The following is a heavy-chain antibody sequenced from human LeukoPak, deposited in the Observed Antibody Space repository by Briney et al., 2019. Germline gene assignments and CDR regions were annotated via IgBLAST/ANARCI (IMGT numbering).Heavy chain of an antibody. CDR2: ISWNSGSI. D-gene: IGHD3-10*01. J-gene: IGHJ5*02. Sequence: PGGSLRLSCAASGFTFDDYAMHWVRQAPGKGLEWVSGISWNSGSIGYADSVKGRFTISRDNAKNSLYLQMNSLRAEDTALYYCAKEGVTMVRGSWFDPWGQGTLVTVSS. CDR1: GFTFDDYA. CDR3: AKEGVTMVRGSWFDP. V-gene: IGHV3-9*01.